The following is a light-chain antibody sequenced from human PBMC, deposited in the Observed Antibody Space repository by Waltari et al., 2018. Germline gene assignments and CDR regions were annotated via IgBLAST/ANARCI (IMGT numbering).Light chain of an antibody. CDR3: AAWDDRLSGQL. CDR2: RDN. Sequence: QSVVTQPPSASGTPGQRVTISCSGSNSNIGSTYVYWYQQLPGKAPKLLIYRDNQRPSGVPDRFSASKSGTTASLAISGLRAEDEAGYYCAAWDDRLSGQLFGGGTNLAVL. CDR1: NSNIGSTY. J-gene: IGLJ2*01. V-gene: IGLV1-47*01.